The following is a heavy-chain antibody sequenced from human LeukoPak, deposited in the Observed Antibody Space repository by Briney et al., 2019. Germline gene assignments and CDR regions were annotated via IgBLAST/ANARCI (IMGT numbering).Heavy chain of an antibody. CDR3: ARAQYYDSSTAGGMDV. J-gene: IGHJ6*02. V-gene: IGHV3-74*01. D-gene: IGHD3-9*01. Sequence: GGSLRLSCEASGFTFSSTHMVWVRQAPGKGLVWVSRINSDGSSTSYADSVKGRFSISRDNAKNTLYLQMNSLRTEDTAVYYCARAQYYDSSTAGGMDVWGQGTTVTVSS. CDR2: INSDGSST. CDR1: GFTFSSTH.